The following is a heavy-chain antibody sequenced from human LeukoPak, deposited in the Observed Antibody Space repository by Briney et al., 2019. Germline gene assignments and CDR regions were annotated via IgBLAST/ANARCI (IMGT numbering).Heavy chain of an antibody. Sequence: PGGSLSLSCAASGFTFSSYAMHWVRQAPGKGLEWVAVISYDGSNKYYADSVKGRFTISRDNSKNTLYLQMNSLRAEDTAVYYCARSPEYCSGGSCSWGQGTLVTVSS. CDR3: ARSPEYCSGGSCS. D-gene: IGHD2-15*01. CDR2: ISYDGSNK. V-gene: IGHV3-30*04. J-gene: IGHJ5*02. CDR1: GFTFSSYA.